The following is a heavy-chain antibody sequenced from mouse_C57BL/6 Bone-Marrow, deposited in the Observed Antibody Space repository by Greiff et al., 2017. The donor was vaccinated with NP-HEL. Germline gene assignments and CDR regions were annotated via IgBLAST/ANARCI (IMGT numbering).Heavy chain of an antibody. CDR3: ASSTVVPFAY. J-gene: IGHJ3*01. V-gene: IGHV5-12*01. CDR1: GFTFSDYY. Sequence: EVQLQESGGGLVQPGGSLKLSCAASGFTFSDYYMYWVRQTPEKRLEWVAYISNGGGSTYYPDTVKGRFTISRDNAKNTLYLQMSRLKSEDTAMYYCASSTVVPFAYWGQGTLVTVSA. D-gene: IGHD1-1*01. CDR2: ISNGGGST.